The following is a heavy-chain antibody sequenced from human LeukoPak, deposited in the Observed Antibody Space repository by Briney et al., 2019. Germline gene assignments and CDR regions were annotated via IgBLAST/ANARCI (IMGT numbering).Heavy chain of an antibody. D-gene: IGHD3-22*01. J-gene: IGHJ4*02. V-gene: IGHV4-59*08. Sequence: PEALSLTCTVSGGSISSYYWSWIRQPPGKGLEWIGYIYYSGSTNYNPSLKSRVTISVDTSKNQFSLKLSSVTAADTAVYYCARHKSYYDSSGPWWFWGQGTLVTVSS. CDR1: GGSISSYY. CDR3: ARHKSYYDSSGPWWF. CDR2: IYYSGST.